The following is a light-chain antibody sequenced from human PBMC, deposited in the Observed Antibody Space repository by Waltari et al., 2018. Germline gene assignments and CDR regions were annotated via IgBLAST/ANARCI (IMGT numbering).Light chain of an antibody. J-gene: IGKJ1*01. CDR2: AGS. V-gene: IGKV3-20*01. CDR1: QSISKY. Sequence: VLTPSPGTLSLSPGERATLSCRASQSISKYLVWYQQRPGHAPRLLSYAGSTRAAGIPDRFSGSGYGTDFTLTISRLEPEDFAMYYCQNHERLPATFGQGTKVEFK. CDR3: QNHERLPAT.